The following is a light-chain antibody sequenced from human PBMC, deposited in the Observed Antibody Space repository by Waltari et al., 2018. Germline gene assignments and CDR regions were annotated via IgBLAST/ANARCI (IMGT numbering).Light chain of an antibody. CDR1: QSVNRY. Sequence: EIVLTQSPATLSLSPGKRATLSCRASQSVNRYLAWYQQKPGKAPRLLIYDASYRATGIPARFSVSGSVTDFTLTISSLESEDFTVYYCQQRSNWPVTFGPGTRVDIK. J-gene: IGKJ3*01. CDR3: QQRSNWPVT. V-gene: IGKV3-11*01. CDR2: DAS.